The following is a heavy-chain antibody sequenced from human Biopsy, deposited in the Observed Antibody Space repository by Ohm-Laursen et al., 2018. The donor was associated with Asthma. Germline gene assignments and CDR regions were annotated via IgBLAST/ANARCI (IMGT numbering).Heavy chain of an antibody. J-gene: IGHJ3*02. CDR2: INAGNGNT. D-gene: IGHD3-9*01. CDR3: ARTYYDFLTGQVIDAFAI. Sequence: GASVKVSCKVSGYTFISYAIHWVRQALGQRLEWMGWINAGNGNTKNSQKFQGRVTIIRDTSASTAYMELSSLRSEDTAVYYCARTYYDFLTGQVIDAFAIWGQGTMVTVSS. CDR1: GYTFISYA. V-gene: IGHV1-3*01.